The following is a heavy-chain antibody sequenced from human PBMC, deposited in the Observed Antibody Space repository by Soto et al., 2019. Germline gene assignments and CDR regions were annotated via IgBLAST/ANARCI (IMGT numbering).Heavy chain of an antibody. D-gene: IGHD6-19*01. J-gene: IGHJ4*02. CDR3: AKDLAGTVADFYDY. CDR1: GFTFGSYA. CDR2: ISGSGDST. Sequence: EVQLLESGGDLVQPGGSLRLSCAASGFTFGSYAMSWVRQAPGKGLEWVSGISGSGDSTYYADSVKGRFTISRDNSKDTLYLQMNSLRAEDTALYYFAKDLAGTVADFYDYWGQGTLVTVSS. V-gene: IGHV3-23*01.